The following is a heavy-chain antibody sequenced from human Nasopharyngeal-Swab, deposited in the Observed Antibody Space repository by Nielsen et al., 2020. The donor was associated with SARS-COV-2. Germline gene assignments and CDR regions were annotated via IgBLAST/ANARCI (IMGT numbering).Heavy chain of an antibody. J-gene: IGHJ6*02. D-gene: IGHD5-18*01. V-gene: IGHV3-66*01. Sequence: GGSLRLSCAASGFTVSSNYTSWVRQAPGKGLEWVSVIYSGGSTYYADSVKGRFTISRDNSKNTLYLQMNSLRAEDTAVYYCAREGPDTAMVKYYYYGMDVWGQGTTVTVSS. CDR1: GFTVSSNY. CDR3: AREGPDTAMVKYYYYGMDV. CDR2: IYSGGST.